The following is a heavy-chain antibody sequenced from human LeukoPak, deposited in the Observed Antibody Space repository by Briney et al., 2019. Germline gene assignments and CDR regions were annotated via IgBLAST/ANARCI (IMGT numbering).Heavy chain of an antibody. CDR2: IYYSGST. D-gene: IGHD1-26*01. Sequence: TSETLSLTCTVSGVSVSSGSYYWSWIRQPPGNGLEWIGYIYYSGSTNYNPSLKSRVTISVDTSKNQFSLKLSSVTAADTAVYYCARVGATYDAFDIWGQGTMVTVSS. CDR1: GVSVSSGSYY. CDR3: ARVGATYDAFDI. J-gene: IGHJ3*02. V-gene: IGHV4-61*01.